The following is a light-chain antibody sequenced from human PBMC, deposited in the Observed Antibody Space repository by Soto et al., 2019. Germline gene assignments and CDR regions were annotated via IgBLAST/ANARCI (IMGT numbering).Light chain of an antibody. CDR1: ESIRRDY. CDR3: QQYGGVPYT. J-gene: IGKJ2*01. V-gene: IGKV3-20*01. CDR2: GAS. Sequence: EIVLTQSPCTLSLSPGQRATLSCRASESIRRDYLAWYQPRLGQAPRLLIYGASSGATGIPDRFSGSGSGTDFTLTISRLEPEDFAIYYCQQYGGVPYTFGQGTKLEIK.